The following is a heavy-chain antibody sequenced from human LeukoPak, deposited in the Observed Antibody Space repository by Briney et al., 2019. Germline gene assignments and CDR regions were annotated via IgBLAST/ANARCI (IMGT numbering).Heavy chain of an antibody. CDR2: INAGNGNT. V-gene: IGHV1-3*01. J-gene: IGHJ4*02. CDR1: GYTFISYA. CDR3: ARDTYYYDSSGYYYDY. D-gene: IGHD3-22*01. Sequence: ASVKVSCKASGYTFISYAMHWVRQAPGQRLEWMGWINAGNGNTKYSQKFQGRVTITRDTSASTAYMELSSLRSEDTAVYYCARDTYYYDSSGYYYDYWGQGTLVTVSS.